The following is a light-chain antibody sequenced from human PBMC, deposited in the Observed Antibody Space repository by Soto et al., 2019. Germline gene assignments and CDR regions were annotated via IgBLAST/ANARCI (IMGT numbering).Light chain of an antibody. J-gene: IGLJ1*01. V-gene: IGLV2-14*03. Sequence: QSALTQPASVSGSPGQSITISCTGTSSDVGGYSYVSWYQHHPGKAPKLMIYDVSSRPSGVSNRFSGSKSGNTASLTISGLQAEDEADYYCSSYTRSSTLYVFGTGTKVTVL. CDR2: DVS. CDR1: SSDVGGYSY. CDR3: SSYTRSSTLYV.